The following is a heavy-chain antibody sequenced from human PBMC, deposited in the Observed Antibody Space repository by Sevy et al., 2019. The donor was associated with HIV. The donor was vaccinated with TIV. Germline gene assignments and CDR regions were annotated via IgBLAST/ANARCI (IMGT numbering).Heavy chain of an antibody. CDR2: IYSGGST. J-gene: IGHJ4*02. Sequence: GGSLRLSCAASGFTVSSNYMSWVRQAPGKGLEWVSVIYSGGSTYYADSVKGRFTISRDNSKNTLYLQMNSLRAEDTAVYYCARDRPDYYYGSGSYYIPFGYWGQGTLVTVSS. CDR1: GFTVSSNY. D-gene: IGHD3-10*01. CDR3: ARDRPDYYYGSGSYYIPFGY. V-gene: IGHV3-66*02.